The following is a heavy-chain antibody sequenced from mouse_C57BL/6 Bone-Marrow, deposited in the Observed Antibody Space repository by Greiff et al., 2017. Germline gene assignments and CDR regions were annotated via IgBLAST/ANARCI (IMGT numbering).Heavy chain of an antibody. D-gene: IGHD2-14*01. CDR3: ARKEYDG. CDR2: IDPSDSYT. V-gene: IGHV1-69*01. Sequence: QVQLQQPGAELVMPGASVKLSCKASGYTFPSYWMHWVKQRPGQGLEWIGEIDPSDSYTNYNQKFKGKSTLTVDKSSSTAYMQLSSLTSEDCAVYYCARKEYDGWGQGTTLTVSS. J-gene: IGHJ2*01. CDR1: GYTFPSYW.